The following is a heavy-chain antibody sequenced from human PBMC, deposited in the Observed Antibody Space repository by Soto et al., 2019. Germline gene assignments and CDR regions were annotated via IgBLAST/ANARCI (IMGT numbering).Heavy chain of an antibody. D-gene: IGHD4-17*01. Sequence: EVQLLESGGGLEQPGGSPRLSCAASGFRFRSYAMSWVRQAPGKGLEWVSSISGSGDSTYYADSVKGRLTISRDNSKSTLYLQMNSRRAEDTAVYYCAKGLRPSFDPWGQGTLVTVSS. V-gene: IGHV3-23*01. CDR1: GFRFRSYA. CDR3: AKGLRPSFDP. J-gene: IGHJ5*02. CDR2: ISGSGDST.